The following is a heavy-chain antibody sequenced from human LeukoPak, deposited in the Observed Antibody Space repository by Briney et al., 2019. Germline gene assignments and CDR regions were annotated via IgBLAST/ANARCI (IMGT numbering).Heavy chain of an antibody. CDR3: ARVYRSTTGARHWGCTKGVCDSGDY. CDR2: INHSGSN. J-gene: IGHJ4*02. D-gene: IGHD2-8*01. CDR1: GGSFSGYY. Sequence: SETLSLTCAVYGGSFSGYYWSWIRQPPGKGLEWIGEINHSGSNNYNPSLKSRVTISVDTSKNQFSLKLSSVTAADTAVYYCARVYRSTTGARHWGCTKGVCDSGDYWGQGTLVTVSS. V-gene: IGHV4-34*01.